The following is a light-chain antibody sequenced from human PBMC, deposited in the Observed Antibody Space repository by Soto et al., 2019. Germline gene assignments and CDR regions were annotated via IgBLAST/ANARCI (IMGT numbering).Light chain of an antibody. CDR2: DAS. CDR3: QKYDSAPEA. Sequence: DIQMTQSPSSLSASVGDRVTITCRASQGISNSLAWYQQEPGKVPKLLIYDASTLQSGVSSRFSGSGSGTDFTHTISSLQPEDVATYYCQKYDSAPEASGQGTKVEIK. J-gene: IGKJ1*01. CDR1: QGISNS. V-gene: IGKV1-27*01.